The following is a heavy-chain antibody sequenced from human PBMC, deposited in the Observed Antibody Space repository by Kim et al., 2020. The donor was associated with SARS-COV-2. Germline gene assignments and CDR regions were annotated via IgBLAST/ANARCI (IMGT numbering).Heavy chain of an antibody. D-gene: IGHD1-20*01. CDR1: GFTFSDYY. CDR3: ARDGTRITGTTAFDI. V-gene: IGHV3-11*01. J-gene: IGHJ3*02. Sequence: GGSLRLSCAASGFTFSDYYMSWIRQAPGKGLEWVSYISSSGSTIYYADSVKGRFPISRDNAKNSLYLQMNSLRAEDTAVYYCARDGTRITGTTAFDIWGQGTMVTVSS. CDR2: ISSSGSTI.